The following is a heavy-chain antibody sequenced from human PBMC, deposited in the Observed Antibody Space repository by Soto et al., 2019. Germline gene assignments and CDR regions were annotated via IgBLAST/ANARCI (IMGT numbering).Heavy chain of an antibody. V-gene: IGHV4-39*01. CDR3: ASSYGDYVSY. Sequence: SETLSLTCTVSGVSISSSSYYWGWIRQPSGKGLEWIGSIYYSGSTYYNPSLKSRVTISVDTSKNQFSLKLSSVTAADTAVYYCASSYGDYVSYWGQGTLVTVSS. J-gene: IGHJ4*02. D-gene: IGHD4-17*01. CDR1: GVSISSSSYY. CDR2: IYYSGST.